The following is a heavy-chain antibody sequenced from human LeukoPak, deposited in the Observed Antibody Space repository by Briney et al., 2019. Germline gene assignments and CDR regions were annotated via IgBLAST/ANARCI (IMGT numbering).Heavy chain of an antibody. V-gene: IGHV4-34*01. J-gene: IGHJ3*02. D-gene: IGHD3-22*01. CDR1: GGSISSYY. CDR2: INHSGST. Sequence: SETLSLTCTVSGGSISSYYWSWIRQPPGKGLEWIGEINHSGSTNYNPSLKSRVTISVDTSKNQFSLKLSSVTAADTAVYYCARGGGYDSSGYYLLTDAFDIWGQGTMVTVSS. CDR3: ARGGGYDSSGYYLLTDAFDI.